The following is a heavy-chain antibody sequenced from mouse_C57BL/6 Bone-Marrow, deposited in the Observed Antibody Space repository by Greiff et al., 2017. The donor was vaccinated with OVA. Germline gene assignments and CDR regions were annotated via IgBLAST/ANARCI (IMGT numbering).Heavy chain of an antibody. CDR2: IYPGDGDT. J-gene: IGHJ2*01. D-gene: IGHD2-4*01. CDR1: GYAFSSSW. Sequence: VQLQQSGPELVKPGASVKISCKASGYAFSSSWMNWVKQRPGKGLEWIGRIYPGDGDTNYNGKFKGKATLTADKSSSTAYMQLSSLTSEDSAVYVYARGDYYDYPFDYWGQGTTLTVSS. CDR3: ARGDYYDYPFDY. V-gene: IGHV1-82*01.